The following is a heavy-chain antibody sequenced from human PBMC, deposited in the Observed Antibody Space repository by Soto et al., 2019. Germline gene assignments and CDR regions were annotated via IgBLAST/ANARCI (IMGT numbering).Heavy chain of an antibody. D-gene: IGHD3-3*01. J-gene: IGHJ6*03. CDR2: ISSSSSTI. Sequence: EVQLVESGGGLVQPGGSLRLSCAASGFTFSSYSMNWVRQAPGKGLEWVSYISSSSSTIYYADSVKGRFTISRDNAKNSLYLQMNGLRAEDTAVYYCARGFGINGYMDVWGKGTTVTVSS. CDR3: ARGFGINGYMDV. V-gene: IGHV3-48*01. CDR1: GFTFSSYS.